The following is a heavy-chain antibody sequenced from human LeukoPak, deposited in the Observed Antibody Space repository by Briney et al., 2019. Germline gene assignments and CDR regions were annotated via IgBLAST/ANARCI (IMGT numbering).Heavy chain of an antibody. CDR3: ARAGDFWSGYPSRTYMDV. CDR2: IYTSGTT. CDR1: GGSINSYY. D-gene: IGHD3-3*01. J-gene: IGHJ6*03. Sequence: PSETLSLTCTVSGGSINSYYWSWIRQPAGKGLEWIGRIYTSGTTNHNPSLKSRVTMSVDTSKKQFSLKLSSVTAADTAVYYCARAGDFWSGYPSRTYMDVWGKGTTVTVSS. V-gene: IGHV4-4*07.